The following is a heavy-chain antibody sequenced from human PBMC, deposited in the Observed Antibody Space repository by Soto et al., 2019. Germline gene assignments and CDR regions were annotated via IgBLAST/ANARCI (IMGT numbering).Heavy chain of an antibody. D-gene: IGHD2-2*01. Sequence: QLQLQESGPGLVKPSETLSLTCTVSGGSISSSSYYWGWIRQPPGKGLEWIGSIYYSGSTYYNPSLKSRVTISVATSKNHFSLKLSSVTAADTAVYYCASSRPLLRPRINHNWFDPWGQGTLVTVSS. CDR2: IYYSGST. CDR3: ASSRPLLRPRINHNWFDP. J-gene: IGHJ5*02. V-gene: IGHV4-39*01. CDR1: GGSISSSSYY.